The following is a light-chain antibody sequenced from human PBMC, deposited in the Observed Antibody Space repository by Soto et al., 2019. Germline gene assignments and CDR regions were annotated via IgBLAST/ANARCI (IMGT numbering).Light chain of an antibody. J-gene: IGLJ2*01. Sequence: QSVLTQPPSASGTPGQRVTISCSGSSSNIGSNYVYWYQQLPGTVPQLLIYRNNERPSGVPDRFSGSKSGTSASLAISGLRSEDEADYYCAAWDDILSGVVFGGGTKLTVL. CDR2: RNN. CDR1: SSNIGSNY. CDR3: AAWDDILSGVV. V-gene: IGLV1-47*01.